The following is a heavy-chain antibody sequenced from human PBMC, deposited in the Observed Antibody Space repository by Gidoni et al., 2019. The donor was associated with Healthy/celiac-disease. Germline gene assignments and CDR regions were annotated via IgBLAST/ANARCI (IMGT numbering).Heavy chain of an antibody. CDR1: GFSLSTSGVG. CDR3: AHNTAMADKFDY. J-gene: IGHJ4*02. D-gene: IGHD5-18*01. Sequence: QITLKESGPTLVNPTQTLPLTCTFSGFSLSTSGVGVGWILQPPGKALEWLALIYWDDDKRYSPSLKSRLTITKDTSKNQVVLTMTNMDPVDTATYYCAHNTAMADKFDYWGQGTLVTVSS. CDR2: IYWDDDK. V-gene: IGHV2-5*02.